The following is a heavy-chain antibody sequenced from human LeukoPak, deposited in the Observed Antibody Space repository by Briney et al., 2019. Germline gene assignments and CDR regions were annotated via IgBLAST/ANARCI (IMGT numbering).Heavy chain of an antibody. CDR3: AKVALAYCSGGSCYDLDY. CDR1: GFTFSGYA. D-gene: IGHD2-15*01. CDR2: INAFGEST. Sequence: GGSLRLSCAVSGFTFSGYAMSWVRQAPGKGLEWVSSINAFGESTYYADSVKGRFTIYRDNAKNTLYPQMNSLRAEDTAVYYCAKVALAYCSGGSCYDLDYWGQGALVTVSS. V-gene: IGHV3-23*01. J-gene: IGHJ4*02.